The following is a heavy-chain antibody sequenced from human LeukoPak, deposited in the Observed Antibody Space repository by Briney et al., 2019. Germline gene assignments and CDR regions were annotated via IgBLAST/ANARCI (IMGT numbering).Heavy chain of an antibody. Sequence: GGSLRLSCAAPGFTFSSYGMNWVRQAPGKGLEWGSYIGYPSGDIQYADSVKGRFTISRDNSKNTLILQMNSLRAEDTAVYYCARGPNYDILTGWRKTHNAFDIWGQGTMVTVSS. CDR3: ARGPNYDILTGWRKTHNAFDI. V-gene: IGHV3-48*01. D-gene: IGHD3-9*01. CDR2: IGYPSGDI. CDR1: GFTFSSYG. J-gene: IGHJ3*02.